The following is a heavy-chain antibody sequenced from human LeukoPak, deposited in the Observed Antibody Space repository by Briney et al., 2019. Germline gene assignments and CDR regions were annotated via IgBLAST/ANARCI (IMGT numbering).Heavy chain of an antibody. D-gene: IGHD3-16*02. V-gene: IGHV3-11*04. J-gene: IGHJ5*02. CDR1: GFTFSDYY. CDR3: ARDYFTFGRIIVAS. Sequence: GGSLRLSCAASGFTFSDYYMSWLRQAPGKGLEGGSYISSSGSTIHYADSVKGRCTISRDNARNSLYLQMNSLRAEDTAVYYCARDYFTFGRIIVASWGQGTLVTVSS. CDR2: ISSSGSTI.